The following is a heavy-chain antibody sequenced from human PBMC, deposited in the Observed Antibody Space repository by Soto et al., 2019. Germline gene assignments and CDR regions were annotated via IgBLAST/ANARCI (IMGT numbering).Heavy chain of an antibody. J-gene: IGHJ3*02. D-gene: IGHD3-9*01. CDR3: ARTQYFDWLLENVGAFDI. Sequence: EASVKVSCKASGYTFTSYGISWVRQAPGQGLEWMGWISAYNGNTNYAQKLQGRVTMTTDTSTSTAYMELRSLRSDDTAVYYCARTQYFDWLLENVGAFDIWGQGTMVTVSS. CDR2: ISAYNGNT. V-gene: IGHV1-18*01. CDR1: GYTFTSYG.